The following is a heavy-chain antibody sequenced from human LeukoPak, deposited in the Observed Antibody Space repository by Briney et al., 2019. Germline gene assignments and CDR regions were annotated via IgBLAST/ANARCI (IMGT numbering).Heavy chain of an antibody. V-gene: IGHV1-69*06. J-gene: IGHJ3*02. Sequence: ASVKVSCKASGGTFSSYAISWVRQAPGQGLEWMRGIIPIFGTANYAQKFQGRVTITADKSTSTAYMELSSLRSEDTAVYYCARSLGYCSSTSCFRRSEDAFDIWGQGTMVTVSS. CDR1: GGTFSSYA. CDR2: IIPIFGTA. CDR3: ARSLGYCSSTSCFRRSEDAFDI. D-gene: IGHD2-2*01.